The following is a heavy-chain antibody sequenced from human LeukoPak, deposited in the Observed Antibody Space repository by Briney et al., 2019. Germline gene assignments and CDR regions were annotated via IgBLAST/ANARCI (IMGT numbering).Heavy chain of an antibody. V-gene: IGHV3-23*01. Sequence: GGSLRLSCATSTFRVSNSYMGWVRQAPGKGLEWVSAISGSGDSTYHADSVKGRFTTSRDNSKNTLFLQMNSLRVEDTAVYYCAKCPPDYGDYLLYFDYWGQGTLVTVSS. CDR3: AKCPPDYGDYLLYFDY. D-gene: IGHD4-17*01. CDR1: TFRVSNSY. J-gene: IGHJ4*02. CDR2: ISGSGDST.